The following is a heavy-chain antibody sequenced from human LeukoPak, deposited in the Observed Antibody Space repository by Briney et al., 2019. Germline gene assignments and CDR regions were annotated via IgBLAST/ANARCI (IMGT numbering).Heavy chain of an antibody. Sequence: PGGSLRLSCATSGFTFSNYWMHWVRHAPGRGLVWVSRINSDGSSTVYADSVKGRFTISRDNSKNTLYLQMNSLRAEDTAVCYCAKDRAWGQGTLVTVSS. V-gene: IGHV3-74*01. J-gene: IGHJ5*02. D-gene: IGHD5-24*01. CDR2: INSDGSST. CDR3: AKDRA. CDR1: GFTFSNYW.